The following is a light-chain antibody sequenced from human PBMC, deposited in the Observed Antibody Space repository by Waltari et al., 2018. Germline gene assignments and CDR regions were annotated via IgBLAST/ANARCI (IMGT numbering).Light chain of an antibody. CDR1: QDISNY. CDR2: EAS. V-gene: IGKV1-33*01. Sequence: DIQMTQSPSSLSASVGDRVTITCQASQDISNYLNWYQQKPGRAPKLLIYEASNLETGVPSRVSGSGSGTDFTFTISSLQPEDIATYYCQQHDNLAITFGQGTRLEIK. J-gene: IGKJ5*01. CDR3: QQHDNLAIT.